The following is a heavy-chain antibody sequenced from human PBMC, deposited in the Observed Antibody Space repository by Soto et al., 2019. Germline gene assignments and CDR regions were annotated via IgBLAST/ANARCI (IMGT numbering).Heavy chain of an antibody. V-gene: IGHV1-69*01. CDR3: ASDYAVADIYYYGMDV. Sequence: QVQLVQSGAEVKKPGSSVKVSCKASGGTFSNYAISWVRQAPGQGLEWMGGIIPLSGTANYAQKFQGRVTITADDYTSTAYMELRSVRSEDTAIYYCASDYAVADIYYYGMDVWGQGTTVTVSS. CDR1: GGTFSNYA. J-gene: IGHJ6*02. CDR2: IIPLSGTA. D-gene: IGHD6-19*01.